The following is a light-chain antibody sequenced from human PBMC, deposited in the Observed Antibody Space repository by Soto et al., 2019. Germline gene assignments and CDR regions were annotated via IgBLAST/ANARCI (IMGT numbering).Light chain of an antibody. CDR2: DTS. J-gene: IGKJ5*01. CDR3: QQYGSSGGIT. Sequence: EIVWTQSPSTLSLSPGESASLSCRASETIRGLLAWYQQRPGQPPRLLIYDTSNRATGIPARFSGSGSGTDFTLTITRLEPEDSAMYYGQQYGSSGGITFGHGTRVEI. CDR1: ETIRGL. V-gene: IGKV3-11*01.